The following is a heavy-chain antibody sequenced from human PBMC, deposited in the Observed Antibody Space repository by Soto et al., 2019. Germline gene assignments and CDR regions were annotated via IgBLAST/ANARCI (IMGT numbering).Heavy chain of an antibody. Sequence: QVQLQESGPGLVKPSETLSLTCIVSGGSIKSYYWSWMRQPPGKGLEWIGYMYNRGSTNYNPSLKSRVSLSIDTSKNQFSLDLTSVTAADTAVYYCARLEVGLWYFDLWGRGALVTVSS. J-gene: IGHJ2*01. CDR3: ARLEVGLWYFDL. V-gene: IGHV4-59*08. CDR2: MYNRGST. CDR1: GGSIKSYY.